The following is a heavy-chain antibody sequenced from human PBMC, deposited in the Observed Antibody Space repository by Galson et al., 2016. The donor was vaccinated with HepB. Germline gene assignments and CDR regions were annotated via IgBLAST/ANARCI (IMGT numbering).Heavy chain of an antibody. CDR2: IPNDGSNT. V-gene: IGHV3-30*18. CDR1: GFTFSSYW. J-gene: IGHJ6*02. Sequence: SLRLSCAGSGFTFSSYWMTWVRQAPGKGLEWVAFIPNDGSNTYYAESVKGRFTISRDKSRTTVSLQMNSLRAEDTAVYRCAKGTYFGSGSYYGMDVWGQGTTVTVSS. CDR3: AKGTYFGSGSYYGMDV. D-gene: IGHD3-10*01.